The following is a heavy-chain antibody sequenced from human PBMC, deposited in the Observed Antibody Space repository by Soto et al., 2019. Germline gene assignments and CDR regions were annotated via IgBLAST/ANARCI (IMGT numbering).Heavy chain of an antibody. CDR3: AREVGRPGRFDP. Sequence: QVQLQESGPGLVKPSDTLSLTCSVSGGSLSGHFWTWIRQPAGTGPECIGRIYTSGTTTYNPSPETRVTMSMDAAKNQVSLRLKSVTAADTAVYYCAREVGRPGRFDPWGQGILITVSS. CDR2: IYTSGTT. CDR1: GGSLSGHF. J-gene: IGHJ5*02. V-gene: IGHV4-4*07. D-gene: IGHD6-6*01.